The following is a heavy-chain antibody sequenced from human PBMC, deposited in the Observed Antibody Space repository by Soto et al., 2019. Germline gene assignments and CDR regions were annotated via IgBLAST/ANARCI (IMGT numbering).Heavy chain of an antibody. CDR1: GFTFSNAW. V-gene: IGHV3-15*07. Sequence: GGSLRLSCAASGFTFSNAWMNWVRQAPGKGLEWVGRIKSKTDGGTTDYAAPVKGRFTISRDDSKNTLYLQMNSLKTEDTAVYYCTTEIYDYVWGSYRYTLVCWGQGTLVTVSS. CDR3: TTEIYDYVWGSYRYTLVC. CDR2: IKSKTDGGTT. J-gene: IGHJ4*02. D-gene: IGHD3-16*02.